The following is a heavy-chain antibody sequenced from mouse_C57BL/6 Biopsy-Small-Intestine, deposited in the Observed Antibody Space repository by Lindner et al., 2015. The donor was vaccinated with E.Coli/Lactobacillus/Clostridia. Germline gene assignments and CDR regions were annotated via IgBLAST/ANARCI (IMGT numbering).Heavy chain of an antibody. CDR1: GYTFTIYW. V-gene: IGHV1-61*01. J-gene: IGHJ4*01. CDR3: ARPLLGYAMDY. CDR2: IDPSDSET. Sequence: VQLQESGAEMVRPGASVKLSCKASGYTFTIYWMYWVKQRPGQGLEWIGKIDPSDSETHYNQKFKDKATLTVDKSSSTAYMQLNSLTSEDSAVYYCARPLLGYAMDYWGQGTSVTVSS. D-gene: IGHD2-12*01.